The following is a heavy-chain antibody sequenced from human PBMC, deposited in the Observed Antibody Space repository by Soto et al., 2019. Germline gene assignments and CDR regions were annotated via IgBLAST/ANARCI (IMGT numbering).Heavy chain of an antibody. CDR2: INHSGST. CDR3: ARGVTAMVPYYYGMDV. CDR1: GGSFSGYY. V-gene: IGHV4-34*01. D-gene: IGHD5-18*01. Sequence: SETLSLTCAVYGGSFSGYYWSWIRQPPGKGLEWIGEINHSGSTNYNPALRSRVTISVDTSKNQFSLKLSSVTAADTAVYSCARGVTAMVPYYYGMDVWGQGTTVTVSS. J-gene: IGHJ6*02.